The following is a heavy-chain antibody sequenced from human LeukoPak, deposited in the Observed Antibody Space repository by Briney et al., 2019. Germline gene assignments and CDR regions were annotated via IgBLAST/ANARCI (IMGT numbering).Heavy chain of an antibody. Sequence: SETLSLTCAVYGGSFSGYYWSWIRQPPGKGLEWIGEINHSGSTNYNPSLRSRVTISVDTSKNQFSLKLSSVTAADTAVYYCASVVVLAANYRPDFDYWGQGTLVTVSS. CDR1: GGSFSGYY. CDR3: ASVVVLAANYRPDFDY. V-gene: IGHV4-34*01. J-gene: IGHJ4*02. CDR2: INHSGST. D-gene: IGHD2-2*01.